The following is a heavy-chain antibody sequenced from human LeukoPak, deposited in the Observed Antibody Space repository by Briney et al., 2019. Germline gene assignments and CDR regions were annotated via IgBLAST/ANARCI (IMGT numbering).Heavy chain of an antibody. Sequence: ASVKVSCKTSGNIFTTYYMHWVRQAPGQGLEWMGIINPSVGSTTYAQKFQGRVTMTRDMSTSTVYMELSSLRSEDTAVYYCARDKYYYGSGSYSGYYMDVWGKGTTAIVSS. CDR1: GNIFTTYY. CDR2: INPSVGST. V-gene: IGHV1-46*01. D-gene: IGHD3-10*01. J-gene: IGHJ6*03. CDR3: ARDKYYYGSGSYSGYYMDV.